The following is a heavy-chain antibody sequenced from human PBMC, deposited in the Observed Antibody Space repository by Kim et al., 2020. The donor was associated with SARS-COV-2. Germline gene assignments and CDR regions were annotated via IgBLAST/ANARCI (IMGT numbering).Heavy chain of an antibody. Sequence: GGSLRLSCAASGFTFSSYWMHWVRQAPGKGLVWVSRINSDGSSTSYADSVKGRFTISRDNAKNTLYLQMNSLRAEDTAVYYCARATTLGLTSWGYDAFDIWGQGTMVTVSS. J-gene: IGHJ3*02. CDR1: GFTFSSYW. CDR3: ARATTLGLTSWGYDAFDI. V-gene: IGHV3-74*01. CDR2: INSDGSST. D-gene: IGHD3-16*01.